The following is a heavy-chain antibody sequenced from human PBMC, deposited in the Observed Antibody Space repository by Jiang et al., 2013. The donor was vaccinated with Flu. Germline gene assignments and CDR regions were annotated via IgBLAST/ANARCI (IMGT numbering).Heavy chain of an antibody. CDR2: IYYSGST. CDR1: GGSISSYY. CDR3: ARGGLGYYDGFWYFDL. J-gene: IGHJ2*01. D-gene: IGHD3-22*01. Sequence: LLKPSETLSLTCTVSGGSISSYYWSWIRQPPGKGLEWIGYIYYSGSTNYNPSLKSRVTISVDTSKNQFSLKLSSVTAADTAVYYCARGGLGYYDGFWYFDLWGRGTLVTVSS. V-gene: IGHV4-59*01.